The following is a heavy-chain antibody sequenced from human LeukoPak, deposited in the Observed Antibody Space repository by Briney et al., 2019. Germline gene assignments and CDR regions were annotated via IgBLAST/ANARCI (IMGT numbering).Heavy chain of an antibody. Sequence: SETLSLTCTVSGGSISSYYWSWIRQPPGKGLEWIGYIYYSGSTNYNPSLKSRVTISVDTSKNQFSLKLSSVTAADTAVYYCASLSFESAVDYWGQGTLVTVSS. CDR2: IYYSGST. CDR1: GGSISSYY. V-gene: IGHV4-59*08. J-gene: IGHJ4*02. CDR3: ASLSFESAVDY.